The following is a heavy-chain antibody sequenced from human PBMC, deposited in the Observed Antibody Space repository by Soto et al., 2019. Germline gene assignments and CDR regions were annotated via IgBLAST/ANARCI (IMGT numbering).Heavy chain of an antibody. D-gene: IGHD3-10*01. CDR2: IYYSGST. CDR1: GGSISSGGYY. Sequence: QVQLQESGPGLVKPSQTLSLTCTVSGGSISSGGYYWSWIRQHPGKGLEWIGYIYYSGSTYYNPSLKSRVTISVDTSKNQFSLKLSSVTAADTAVYYCARDRRGEGYYGMDVWGQGTTVTVSS. CDR3: ARDRRGEGYYGMDV. V-gene: IGHV4-31*03. J-gene: IGHJ6*02.